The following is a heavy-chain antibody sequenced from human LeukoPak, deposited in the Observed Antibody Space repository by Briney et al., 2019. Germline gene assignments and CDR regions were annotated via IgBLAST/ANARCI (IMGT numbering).Heavy chain of an antibody. J-gene: IGHJ4*02. V-gene: IGHV3-23*01. CDR2: ISGSGGST. CDR1: GFTFRTYA. D-gene: IGHD3-10*01. CDR3: AKGLYGSGSYYNCPFDY. Sequence: GGSLRLSCVGSGFTFRTYAIIWVRQAPGKGLQWVSAISGSGGSTYYADSVKGRFTISRDNSKNTLYLQMNSLRAEDTAVYYCAKGLYGSGSYYNCPFDYWGQGTLVTVSS.